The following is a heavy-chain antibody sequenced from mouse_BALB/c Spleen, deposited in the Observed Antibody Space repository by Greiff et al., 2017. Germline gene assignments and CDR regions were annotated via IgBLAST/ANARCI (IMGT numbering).Heavy chain of an antibody. D-gene: IGHD2-1*01. Sequence: EVQGVESGGGLVKPGGSLKLSCAASGFTFSSYAMSWVRQTPEKRLEWVAFISSGGSTYYPDSVKGRFTISRDNARNILYLQMSSLRSDDTAMYYCARVGGNYYFDYWGQGTTLTVSS. CDR3: ARVGGNYYFDY. CDR1: GFTFSSYA. J-gene: IGHJ2*01. V-gene: IGHV5-6-5*01. CDR2: ISSGGST.